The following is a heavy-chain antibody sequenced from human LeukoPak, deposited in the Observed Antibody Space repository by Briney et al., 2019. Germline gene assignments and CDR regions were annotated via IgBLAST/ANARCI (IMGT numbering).Heavy chain of an antibody. V-gene: IGHV3-23*01. J-gene: IGHJ3*02. CDR1: GLTFSSYA. CDR3: AKDREYYYGSGEDAFDI. CDR2: MSGSGGST. Sequence: GGSLRLSCAASGLTFSSYAMSWARQAPGKGLEWVSAMSGSGGSTYYADSVKGQFTISRDNSKNTLYLQMNSLRAEDTAVYYCAKDREYYYGSGEDAFDIWGQGTMVTVSS. D-gene: IGHD3-10*01.